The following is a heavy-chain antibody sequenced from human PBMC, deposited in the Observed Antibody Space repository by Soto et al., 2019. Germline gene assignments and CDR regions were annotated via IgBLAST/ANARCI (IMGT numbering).Heavy chain of an antibody. CDR1: VFGVSDYA. D-gene: IGHD2-8*01. CDR3: TKSRRSVLMVYGFGGMDV. J-gene: IGHJ6*02. Sequence: GWSLRLACASSVFGVSDYAMSWVRQAPGKGLEWVSSISGSGDGTYYGDSVKGRFTLSRDTSQKTLYLQMNNLRGEDTAVYFCTKSRRSVLMVYGFGGMDVWGRGTTVTVSS. CDR2: ISGSGDGT. V-gene: IGHV3-23*01.